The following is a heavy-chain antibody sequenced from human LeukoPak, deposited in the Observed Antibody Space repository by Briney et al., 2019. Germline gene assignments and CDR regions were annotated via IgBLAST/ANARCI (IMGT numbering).Heavy chain of an antibody. CDR1: GYTFTGYY. Sequence: GASVKVSCKASGYTFTGYYMHWVRQAPGQGLEWIGRINPNSGGTNYAHKFQGRVTMTRDKSISTAYMEMSRLRSDDTAVYYCARSTALYYMDVWGKGTTVTVSS. CDR2: INPNSGGT. CDR3: ARSTALYYMDV. V-gene: IGHV1-2*06. D-gene: IGHD5/OR15-5a*01. J-gene: IGHJ6*03.